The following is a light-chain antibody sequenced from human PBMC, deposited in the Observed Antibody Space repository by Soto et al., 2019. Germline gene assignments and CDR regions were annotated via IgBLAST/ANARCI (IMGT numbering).Light chain of an antibody. CDR2: GAS. J-gene: IGKJ1*01. CDR3: QQYGSSPRT. V-gene: IGKV3-20*01. Sequence: VLTQSPGTLSLSPGERATLSCRASQSVNSSYLAWYPQKPGQAPRLLIYGASSRATGIPDRFSGSGSGTDFTLTISRLEPEDFAVYYCQQYGSSPRTFGQGTKVDIK. CDR1: QSVNSSY.